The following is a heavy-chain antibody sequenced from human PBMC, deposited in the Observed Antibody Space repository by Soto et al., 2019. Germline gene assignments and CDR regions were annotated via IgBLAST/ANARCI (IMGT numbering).Heavy chain of an antibody. V-gene: IGHV3-23*01. Sequence: GGSLRLSCAASGFTFNNYAMSWVRQAPGKGLEWVSAISSSGYSTYYADSVKGRFTISRDNSKNTVHLQMNNLRAEDTAVYYCAKGSVVVAAKFDSWGQGTLVTVSS. CDR3: AKGSVVVAAKFDS. D-gene: IGHD2-21*02. CDR1: GFTFNNYA. J-gene: IGHJ4*02. CDR2: ISSSGYST.